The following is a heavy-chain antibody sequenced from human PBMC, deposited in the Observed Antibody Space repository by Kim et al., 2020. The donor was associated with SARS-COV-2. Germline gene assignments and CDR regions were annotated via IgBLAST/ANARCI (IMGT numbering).Heavy chain of an antibody. V-gene: IGHV1-18*04. CDR3: AGEAPSGWALWLY. CDR1: GYTFTSYG. D-gene: IGHD6-19*01. CDR2: ISAYNGNT. Sequence: ASVKVSCKASGYTFTSYGISWVRQAPGQGLEWMGWISAYNGNTNYAQKLQGRVTMTTHTSTSTAYMELRSLGSDDTAVYYCAGEAPSGWALWLYWGQGTLVTVSS. J-gene: IGHJ4*02.